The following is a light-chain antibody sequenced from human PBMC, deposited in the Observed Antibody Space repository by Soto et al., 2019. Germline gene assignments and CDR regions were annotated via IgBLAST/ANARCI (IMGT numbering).Light chain of an antibody. J-gene: IGKJ3*01. CDR1: QSVSTN. V-gene: IGKV3-15*01. CDR2: AAS. CDR3: QEYSKWPLFT. Sequence: EIVVTQSPGILSVSPGDRATLSCRASQSVSTNLAWYQQKPGQAPTLLIYAASTRATGIPARFTGSGSGTDFTLTISSLQYEDFAVYYCQEYSKWPLFTFGPGTRVDIK.